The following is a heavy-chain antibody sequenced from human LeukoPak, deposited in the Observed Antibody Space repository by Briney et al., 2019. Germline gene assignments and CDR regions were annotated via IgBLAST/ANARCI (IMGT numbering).Heavy chain of an antibody. CDR1: GFTFSSYW. V-gene: IGHV3-74*01. D-gene: IGHD5-24*01. Sequence: PGGSLRLSCAASGFTFSSYWMHWVRRAPGKGLVWVSRINSDGSSTTYADSVKGRFTISRDNAKNTLYLQMNSLRPEDTAVYYCAGRGDGNLYYFDHWGQGTLVTASS. CDR2: INSDGSST. J-gene: IGHJ4*02. CDR3: AGRGDGNLYYFDH.